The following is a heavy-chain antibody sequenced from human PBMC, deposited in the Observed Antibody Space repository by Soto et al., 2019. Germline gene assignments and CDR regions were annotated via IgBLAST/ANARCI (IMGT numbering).Heavy chain of an antibody. CDR2: ISAYNGNT. V-gene: IGHV1-18*01. Sequence: QVQLVQSGAEVKKPGASVKVSCKASGYTFTSYGISWVRQAPGQGLEWMGWISAYNGNTNYAQKLQGRVTMTTDKSTSTAYMYLRSLRSDDTAVYYCARIPRVSPYSSSDLDYRGQGNLVTVFS. CDR3: ARIPRVSPYSSSDLDY. CDR1: GYTFTSYG. D-gene: IGHD6-13*01. J-gene: IGHJ4*02.